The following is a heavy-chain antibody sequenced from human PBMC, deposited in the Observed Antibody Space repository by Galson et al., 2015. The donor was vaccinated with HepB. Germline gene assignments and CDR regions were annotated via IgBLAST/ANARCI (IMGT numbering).Heavy chain of an antibody. CDR1: GYTFTSYG. D-gene: IGHD3-10*01. V-gene: IGHV1-18*01. J-gene: IGHJ3*02. CDR2: ISAYNGNT. Sequence: SVKVSCKASGYTFTSYGISWVRQAPGQGLEWMGWISAYNGNTNYAQKLQGRVTMTTDTSTSTAYMELRSLRSDDTAVYYCAREPTPHPRRPGLRGAFDIWGQGTMVTVSS. CDR3: AREPTPHPRRPGLRGAFDI.